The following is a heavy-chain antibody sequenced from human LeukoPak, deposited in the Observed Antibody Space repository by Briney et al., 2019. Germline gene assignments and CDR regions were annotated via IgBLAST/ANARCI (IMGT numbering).Heavy chain of an antibody. V-gene: IGHV3-48*04. CDR3: VNYMDV. Sequence: GGSLRLSCAASGFTFSSYSMNWVRRAPGKGLEWVSYISSSSSTIYYADPVKGRFTISRDNAKNSLYLQMNSLRAEDTAVYYCVNYMDVWGKGTTVTVSS. J-gene: IGHJ6*03. CDR1: GFTFSSYS. CDR2: ISSSSSTI.